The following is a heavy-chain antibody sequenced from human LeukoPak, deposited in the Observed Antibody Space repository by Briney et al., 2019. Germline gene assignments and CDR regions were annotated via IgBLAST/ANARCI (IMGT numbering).Heavy chain of an antibody. J-gene: IGHJ3*01. D-gene: IGHD2-8*02. CDR3: ARKGFVESTGWRGAFDV. CDR1: RGSFSGYF. Sequence: SETLSLTCDVYRGSFSGYFWSWIRQTPGQGLEWLGEMNDSGSTNYNPSLKSRVTISVAVSKNQYSLRLTSVTAADTAVYYCARKGFVESTGWRGAFDVWGQGTMVTVSS. CDR2: MNDSGST. V-gene: IGHV4-34*01.